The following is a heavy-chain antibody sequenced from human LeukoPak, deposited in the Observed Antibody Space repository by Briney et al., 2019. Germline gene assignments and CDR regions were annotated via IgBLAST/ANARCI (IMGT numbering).Heavy chain of an antibody. CDR3: ARDPNWETY. V-gene: IGHV3-7*01. J-gene: IGHJ4*02. D-gene: IGHD1-1*01. CDR2: IKTDGSQR. Sequence: GGSLRLSCAPSGLTFRLYWATCVRHSPGEGLEWVVKIKTDGSQRYYVDSVKGRFTISRDNDKNSLYLQMSRLRAEDTAVYYCARDPNWETYWGQGTLVTVSS. CDR1: GLTFRLYW.